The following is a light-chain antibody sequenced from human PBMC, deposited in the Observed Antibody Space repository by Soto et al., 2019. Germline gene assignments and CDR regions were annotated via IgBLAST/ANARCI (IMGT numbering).Light chain of an antibody. CDR3: ERASSFPLT. V-gene: IGKV1-12*01. Sequence: DIQMTQSPSSVSASVGDRVTTTCRASQGIASWLAWYQQKPGKAPNLLIYAASSLQSGVASRFSRSGSGTDFTLTISRLQAEDSATYYGERASSFPLTFGGGTKMEIK. CDR1: QGIASW. J-gene: IGKJ4*01. CDR2: AAS.